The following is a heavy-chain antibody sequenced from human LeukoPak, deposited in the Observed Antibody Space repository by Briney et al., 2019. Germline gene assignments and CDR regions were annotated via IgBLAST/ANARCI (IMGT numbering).Heavy chain of an antibody. CDR1: GFTFSTYA. D-gene: IGHD1-26*01. Sequence: GGSLRLSCSASGFTFSTYAVNWVRQAPGKGLEWVSAITGSGGATYYADSVNGRITISRDNSKHTLYLQISSLRAEDTAVYYCAKDRGELPSGLLDYWGQGTLVTVSS. V-gene: IGHV3-23*01. CDR3: AKDRGELPSGLLDY. CDR2: ITGSGGAT. J-gene: IGHJ4*02.